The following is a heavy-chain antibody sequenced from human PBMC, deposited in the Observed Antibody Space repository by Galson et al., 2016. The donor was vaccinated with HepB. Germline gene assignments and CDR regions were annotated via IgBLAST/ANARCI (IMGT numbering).Heavy chain of an antibody. Sequence: ETLSLTCNVSGGSISSYSWSWLRQPAGKGLEWIGRIYGSGSTCYNPSLKSRGTMSLDTSKSQFSLKLTSVTAVDTAVYYWAREGFGGCEFGYWGQGTLATVSS. V-gene: IGHV4-4*07. CDR1: GGSISSYS. CDR3: AREGFGGCEFGY. CDR2: IYGSGST. J-gene: IGHJ4*02. D-gene: IGHD5-12*01.